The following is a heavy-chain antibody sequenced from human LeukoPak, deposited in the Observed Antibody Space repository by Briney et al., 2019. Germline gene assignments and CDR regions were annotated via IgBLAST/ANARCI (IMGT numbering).Heavy chain of an antibody. Sequence: SETLSLTCAVYGGSFSGYYWSWIRQPPGKGLEWIGEINHSGSTNYNPSLKSRVTISVDTSKNQFSLKLSSVTAADTAVYYCARVIGSSDLIDYWGQETLVTVSS. CDR2: INHSGST. V-gene: IGHV4-34*01. CDR1: GGSFSGYY. D-gene: IGHD6-6*01. J-gene: IGHJ4*02. CDR3: ARVIGSSDLIDY.